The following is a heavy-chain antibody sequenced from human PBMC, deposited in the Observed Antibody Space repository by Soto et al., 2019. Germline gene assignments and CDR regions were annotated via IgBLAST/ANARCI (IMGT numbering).Heavy chain of an antibody. Sequence: SETLSLTCTVSGGSISSGDYYWSWIRQPPGKGLEWIGYIYYSGSTDHNPSLKSRVILSLDTSKNQFSLRLSSVTAADTALYYCARETVGCGHPFDYWGQGTLVTVSS. CDR1: GGSISSGDYY. V-gene: IGHV4-30-4*01. CDR3: ARETVGCGHPFDY. D-gene: IGHD2-21*01. J-gene: IGHJ4*02. CDR2: IYYSGST.